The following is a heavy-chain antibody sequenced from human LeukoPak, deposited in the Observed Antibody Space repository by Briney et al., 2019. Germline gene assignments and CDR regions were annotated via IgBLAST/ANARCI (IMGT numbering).Heavy chain of an antibody. CDR1: GYTFTGYY. D-gene: IGHD3-9*01. CDR2: INPNSGGT. CDR3: ARAPPYYDILTGYYTGAFDI. V-gene: IGHV1-2*02. J-gene: IGHJ3*02. Sequence: ASVKVSCKASGYTFTGYYMHWVRQAPGQGVEWMGWINPNSGGTNYAQKFQGRVTMTRDTSISTAYMELSRLRSDDTAVYYCARAPPYYDILTGYYTGAFDIWGQGTMVTVSS.